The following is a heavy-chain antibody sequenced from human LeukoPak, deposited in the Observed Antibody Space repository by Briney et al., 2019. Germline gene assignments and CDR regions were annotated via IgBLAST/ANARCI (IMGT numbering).Heavy chain of an antibody. CDR1: GFTFSSYG. Sequence: PGGSLRLSCAASGFTFSSYGMHWVRQAPGNGLEWVAVISYDGSNKYYADSVKGRFTISRDNSKNTLYLQMNSLRAEDTAVHYCAKDHSSVSNWFDPWGQGTLVTVSS. D-gene: IGHD6-25*01. CDR3: AKDHSSVSNWFDP. CDR2: ISYDGSNK. V-gene: IGHV3-30*18. J-gene: IGHJ5*02.